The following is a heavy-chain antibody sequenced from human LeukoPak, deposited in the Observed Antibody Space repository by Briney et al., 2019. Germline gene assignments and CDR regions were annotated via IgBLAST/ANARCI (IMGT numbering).Heavy chain of an antibody. J-gene: IGHJ2*01. V-gene: IGHV3-66*01. CDR3: ARAAYSSTWYSRYFDL. D-gene: IGHD6-13*01. CDR2: IYSGGST. CDR1: GFTVSSNY. Sequence: GGSLRLSCAASGFTVSSNYMSWVRQAPGKGLEWVSVIYSGGSTYYADSVKGRFSISRDKSKNTLYLQMNSLRAGDTAVYYCARAAYSSTWYSRYFDLWGRGTLVTVSS.